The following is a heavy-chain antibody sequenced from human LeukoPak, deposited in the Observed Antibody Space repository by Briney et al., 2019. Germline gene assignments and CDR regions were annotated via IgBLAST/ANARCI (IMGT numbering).Heavy chain of an antibody. Sequence: GGSLRLSCAASGFTFSSYSMNWVRQAPGKGLEWVSSISSSSSYIYYADSVKGRFTISRDNAKNSLYLQMNSLRAEDTAVYYCARDGGCCSAAGIENWFDPWGQGTLVTVSS. CDR3: ARDGGCCSAAGIENWFDP. D-gene: IGHD6-13*01. V-gene: IGHV3-21*01. J-gene: IGHJ5*02. CDR2: ISSSSSYI. CDR1: GFTFSSYS.